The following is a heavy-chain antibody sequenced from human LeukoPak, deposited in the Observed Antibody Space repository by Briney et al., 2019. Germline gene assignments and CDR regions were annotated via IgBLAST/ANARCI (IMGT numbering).Heavy chain of an antibody. CDR1: GYSISSGYY. J-gene: IGHJ6*03. V-gene: IGHV4-38-2*02. Sequence: SETLSLTCTVSGYSISSGYYWGWVRQPAGKGLEWIGRFYTSGSTNYNPSLKSRVTISVDTSKNQFSLKLNSVTAADTALYYCARERSDYYMDVWGKGTTVTISS. CDR2: FYTSGST. CDR3: ARERSDYYMDV.